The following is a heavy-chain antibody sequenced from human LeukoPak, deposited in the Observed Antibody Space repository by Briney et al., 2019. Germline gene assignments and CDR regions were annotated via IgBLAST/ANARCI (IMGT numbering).Heavy chain of an antibody. CDR2: IIPIFGTA. V-gene: IGHV1-69*05. D-gene: IGHD3-22*01. CDR3: AKVDSSGLDYDY. CDR1: GGTFSSYA. J-gene: IGHJ4*02. Sequence: SVKVSCKASGGTFSSYAISWVRQAPGQGLEWVGRIIPIFGTANYAQKFQGRVTITTDESTSTAYMELSSLRSEDTAVYYCAKVDSSGLDYDYWGQGTLVTVSS.